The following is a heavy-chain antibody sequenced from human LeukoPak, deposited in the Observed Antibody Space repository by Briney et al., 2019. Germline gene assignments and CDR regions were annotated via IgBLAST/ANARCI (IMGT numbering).Heavy chain of an antibody. CDR1: GGSLSRGDYY. J-gene: IGHJ4*02. V-gene: IGHV4-30-4*01. CDR3: TRLFSGYYYG. D-gene: IGHD3-22*01. Sequence: SETLSLTRTVSGGSLSRGDYYWSWIRQPPGKGLEWIGYIYYSGSTCYNPSLKSRVTISVDTSKNQFSLKLSSVTAADTAVYYCTRLFSGYYYGWGQGTLVTVSS. CDR2: IYYSGST.